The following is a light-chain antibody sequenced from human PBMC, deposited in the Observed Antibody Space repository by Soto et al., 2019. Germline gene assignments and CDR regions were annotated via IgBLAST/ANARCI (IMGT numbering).Light chain of an antibody. CDR3: SSYTSATTYV. J-gene: IGLJ1*01. V-gene: IGLV2-14*01. Sequence: QSVLPQPASVSGSPGQSITISCTGTSSDVGAYNYDSWYQQYPGEAPKVIIYDVSHRPAGVSNRFSGSKSGNTASLTISGLQTQDEADYYCSSYTSATTYVFGTGTKVTV. CDR2: DVS. CDR1: SSDVGAYNY.